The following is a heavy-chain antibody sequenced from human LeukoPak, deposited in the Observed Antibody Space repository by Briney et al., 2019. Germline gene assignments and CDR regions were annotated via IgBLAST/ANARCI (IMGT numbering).Heavy chain of an antibody. V-gene: IGHV4-61*01. J-gene: IGHJ4*02. Sequence: SETLSLTCTVSGGSVSSGSYCWNWIRQPPGKGLEWIGYIYYSGSTNYNPSLKSRVTISVDTSKNQLSLKLSSVTAADTAVYFCVRSSSWRYFDYWGQGTLVTVSS. CDR1: GGSVSSGSYC. CDR3: VRSSSWRYFDY. CDR2: IYYSGST. D-gene: IGHD6-13*01.